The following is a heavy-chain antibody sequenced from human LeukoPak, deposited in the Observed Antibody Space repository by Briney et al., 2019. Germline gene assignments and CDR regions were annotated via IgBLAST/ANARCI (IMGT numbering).Heavy chain of an antibody. Sequence: ASVKVSCKASGYTLTSYYMHWVRQAPGQGLEWMGIINPSGGSTSYAQKFQGRVTITADESTSTAYMELSSLRSEDTAVYYCARDVRPCGSCSNWFDPWGQGTLVTVSS. V-gene: IGHV1-46*01. J-gene: IGHJ5*02. CDR3: ARDVRPCGSCSNWFDP. CDR1: GYTLTSYY. CDR2: INPSGGST. D-gene: IGHD2-15*01.